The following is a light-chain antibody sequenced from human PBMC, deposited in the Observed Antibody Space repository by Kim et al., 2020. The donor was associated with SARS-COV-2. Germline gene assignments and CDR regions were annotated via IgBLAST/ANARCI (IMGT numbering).Light chain of an antibody. J-gene: IGLJ1*01. CDR3: CSYAGRKIV. CDR2: DVR. CDR1: RPDVVVYTF. Sequence: PGQSVTFSSTGPRPDVVVYTFVSWYHPHPGKAPKLVIADVRQRPSGVPDRFSGSKSGNTASLTISGLQAEDEADYYCCSYAGRKIVYGTGPKVTVL. V-gene: IGLV2-11*01.